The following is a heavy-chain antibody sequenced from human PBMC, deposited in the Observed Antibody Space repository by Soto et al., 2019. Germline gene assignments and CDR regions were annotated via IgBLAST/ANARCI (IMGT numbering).Heavy chain of an antibody. CDR1: RLIFSIYG. J-gene: IGHJ5*02. CDR3: TKDQDKTRFPSYFDP. Sequence: GGCLRLSCAVSRLIFSIYGVDWVRHAQEKGLEWVSVISATNDKTNYVDTVKGRFTISRDNSKNMLYLEMNTLRAEDTAIYYCTKDQDKTRFPSYFDPWGQGTLVTVSS. V-gene: IGHV3-23*01. CDR2: ISATNDKT. D-gene: IGHD1-26*01.